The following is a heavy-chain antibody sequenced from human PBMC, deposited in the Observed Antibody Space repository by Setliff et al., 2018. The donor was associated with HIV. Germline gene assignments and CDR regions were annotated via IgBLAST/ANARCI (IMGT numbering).Heavy chain of an antibody. Sequence: ASVKVSCKASGYSFTGYYMHWVRQAPGQGLEWMGWINPNSGGTNYAQIFQGRVTMTRDTSISTAYMELSRLRSDDTAVYYCARPGYSGYDFIGGNLGYWGQGTLVTVSS. CDR3: ARPGYSGYDFIGGNLGY. V-gene: IGHV1-2*02. CDR2: INPNSGGT. D-gene: IGHD5-12*01. CDR1: GYSFTGYY. J-gene: IGHJ4*02.